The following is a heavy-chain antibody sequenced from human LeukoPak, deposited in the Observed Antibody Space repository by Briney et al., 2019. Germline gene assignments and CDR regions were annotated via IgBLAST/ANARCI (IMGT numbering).Heavy chain of an antibody. D-gene: IGHD2-15*01. J-gene: IGHJ3*02. CDR1: GYSFTSYW. CDR2: IYPGDSDT. CDR3: ARKKGLLPDTPDAFDI. V-gene: IGHV5-51*01. Sequence: GESLKISCKGSGYSFTSYWIGWVRQMPGKGLEWMGIIYPGDSDTRYSPSFQGQVTISADKSISTAYLQWSSLKASDTAMYYCARKKGLLPDTPDAFDIWGQGTMVTVSS.